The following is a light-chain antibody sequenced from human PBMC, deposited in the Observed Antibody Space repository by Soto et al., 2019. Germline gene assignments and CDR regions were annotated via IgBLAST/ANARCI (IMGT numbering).Light chain of an antibody. Sequence: DIQMAQSPSSLSASVGDRVTITCRAGQYIGRYLNWYQQKPGEAPKLLIYAASSLHSGVPSRFSGSGSGTDFTLTISSLQPEDFATYSCQQTYRTPLTFGGGTKVDIK. CDR2: AAS. CDR1: QYIGRY. CDR3: QQTYRTPLT. V-gene: IGKV1-39*01. J-gene: IGKJ4*01.